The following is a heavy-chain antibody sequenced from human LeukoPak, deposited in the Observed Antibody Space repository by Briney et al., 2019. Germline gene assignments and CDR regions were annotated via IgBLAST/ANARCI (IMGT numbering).Heavy chain of an antibody. CDR1: GGSISSSSYY. J-gene: IGHJ5*02. CDR2: IYYSGST. CDR3: ARHWIPYCSSTSCWVVAPLKNPPYSWFDP. Sequence: PSETLSLTCTVSGGSISSSSYYWGWIRQPPGKGLEWIGSIYYSGSTYYNPSLKSRVTISVDTSKNQFSLKLSSVTAADTAVYYCARHWIPYCSSTSCWVVAPLKNPPYSWFDPWGQGTLVTVSS. V-gene: IGHV4-39*01. D-gene: IGHD2-2*01.